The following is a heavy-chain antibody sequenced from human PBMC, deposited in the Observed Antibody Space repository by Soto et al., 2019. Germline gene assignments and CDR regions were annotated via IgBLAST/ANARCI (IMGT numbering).Heavy chain of an antibody. Sequence: EVQLVESGGGLVQPGGSLRLSCAASGFTVSSNYMSWVRQAPGKGLEWVSVIYSGGSTYYADSVKGRFTISRNNSKNTLYLQMNSLRADDTAVYYCARERFLEWLLPGPGWFDPWGQGTLVTVSS. D-gene: IGHD3-3*01. J-gene: IGHJ5*02. CDR1: GFTVSSNY. CDR2: IYSGGST. V-gene: IGHV3-66*01. CDR3: ARERFLEWLLPGPGWFDP.